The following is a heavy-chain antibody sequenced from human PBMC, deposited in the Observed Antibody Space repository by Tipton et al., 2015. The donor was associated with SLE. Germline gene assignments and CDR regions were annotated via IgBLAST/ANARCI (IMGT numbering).Heavy chain of an antibody. CDR1: GFTFDDYA. V-gene: IGHV3-9*01. D-gene: IGHD3-3*01. CDR2: ISWNSGSI. Sequence: SLRLSCAASGFTFDDYAMHWARQAPGKGLEWVSGISWNSGSIGYADSVKGRFTISRDNAKNSLYLQMNSLRAEDTALYYCAKGWRALGAFDIWGQGTMVTVSS. J-gene: IGHJ3*02. CDR3: AKGWRALGAFDI.